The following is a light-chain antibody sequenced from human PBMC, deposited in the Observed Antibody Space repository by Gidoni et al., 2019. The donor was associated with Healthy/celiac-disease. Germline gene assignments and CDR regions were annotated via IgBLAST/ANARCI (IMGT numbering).Light chain of an antibody. CDR2: DAS. V-gene: IGKV1-33*01. J-gene: IGKJ1*01. CDR3: QQYDNLPRT. Sequence: DIQMPQSPSSLSASVGDRVTITCQASQDISNYLNWYQQKPGKAPKLLIYDASNLETGVPSRFSGSGSGTDFTFTISSLQPEDIATYYCQQYDNLPRTFXQXTKVEIK. CDR1: QDISNY.